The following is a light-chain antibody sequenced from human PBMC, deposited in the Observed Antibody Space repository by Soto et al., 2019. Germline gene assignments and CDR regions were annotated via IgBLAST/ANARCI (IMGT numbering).Light chain of an antibody. J-gene: IGLJ2*01. Sequence: QSVLTQPPSVSGAPGQRVTISCTGSSSYIGAGYDVHWYQQLPGTAPKLLIYANTNRPSGVPDRFSGSKSGTSASLAITGLQAEDEADYYCQSYDDSLGGHVIFGGVTKLTVL. CDR1: SSYIGAGYD. CDR3: QSYDDSLGGHVI. CDR2: ANT. V-gene: IGLV1-40*01.